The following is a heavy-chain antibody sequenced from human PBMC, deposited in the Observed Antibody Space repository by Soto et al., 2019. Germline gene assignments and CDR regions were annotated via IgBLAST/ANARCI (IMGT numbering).Heavy chain of an antibody. CDR1: GFTFSTYA. CDR3: VRQNSVTTYWYFDL. Sequence: EVQLLESGGGLVQPGGSLRLSCAASGFTFSTYAVGWVRQAPGMGLEWVSCISRSSGRADYADSVKGRCTISRDNSKNTLYLQMNSLRVDDTAVYYCVRQNSVTTYWYFDLWGRGTMVTVSS. V-gene: IGHV3-23*01. D-gene: IGHD4-17*01. J-gene: IGHJ2*01. CDR2: ISRSSGRA.